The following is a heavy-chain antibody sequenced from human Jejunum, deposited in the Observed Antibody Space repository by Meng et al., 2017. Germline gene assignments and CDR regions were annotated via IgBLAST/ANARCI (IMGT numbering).Heavy chain of an antibody. Sequence: SLKISRAASGFTFSDHYMDWVRQAPGKGLGWVGRARITANSYITECAASEKGRFTISRDESKNSLYLQMNSLKTEDTAVYYCARVVPRGTYGFDYWGQGTMVTVSS. V-gene: IGHV3-72*01. J-gene: IGHJ4*02. D-gene: IGHD4-17*01. CDR1: GFTFSDHY. CDR2: ARITANSYIT. CDR3: ARVVPRGTYGFDY.